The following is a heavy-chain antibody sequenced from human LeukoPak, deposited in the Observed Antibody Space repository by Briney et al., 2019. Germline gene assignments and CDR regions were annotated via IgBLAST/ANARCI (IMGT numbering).Heavy chain of an antibody. V-gene: IGHV1-3*03. CDR1: GYSFTSYA. Sequence: EASVKVSCKASGYSFTSYAMHWLRQAPGQRLEWMGWINSGNDNTKYSQEFQGRVTITRNTSISTAYMELSSLRSEDMAVYYCARAGIAAPPEFDPWGQGTLVTVSS. CDR3: ARAGIAAPPEFDP. CDR2: INSGNDNT. D-gene: IGHD6-6*01. J-gene: IGHJ5*02.